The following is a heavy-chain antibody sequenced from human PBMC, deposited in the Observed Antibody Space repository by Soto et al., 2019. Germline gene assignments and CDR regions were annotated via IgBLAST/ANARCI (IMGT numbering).Heavy chain of an antibody. J-gene: IGHJ6*02. D-gene: IGHD6-19*01. Sequence: PGGSLRLSCAASGFPFSSYAMHWVRQAPGKGLEWVAVISYDGSNKYYADSVKGRFTISRDNSKNTLYLQMNSLRAEDTAVYYCARDRDSSGWYRYYYYYYGMDVWGQGTTVTVSS. CDR1: GFPFSSYA. CDR2: ISYDGSNK. V-gene: IGHV3-30-3*01. CDR3: ARDRDSSGWYRYYYYYYGMDV.